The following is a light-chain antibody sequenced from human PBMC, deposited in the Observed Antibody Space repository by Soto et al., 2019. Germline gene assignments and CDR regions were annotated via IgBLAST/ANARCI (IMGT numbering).Light chain of an antibody. J-gene: IGLJ2*01. CDR1: SGSIASNY. Sequence: NFMLTQPHSVSESPGKTVTISCTRSSGSIASNYVQWYQQRPGSSPTTVIYEDNQRPSGVPDRFSGSIDSSSNSASLTISGLTTEDGADYYCQSYDSSNQVFGGGTKLTVL. CDR3: QSYDSSNQV. CDR2: EDN. V-gene: IGLV6-57*01.